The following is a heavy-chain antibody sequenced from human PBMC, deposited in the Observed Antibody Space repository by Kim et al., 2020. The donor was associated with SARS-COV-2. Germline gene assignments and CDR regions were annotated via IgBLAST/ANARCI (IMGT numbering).Heavy chain of an antibody. Sequence: NPSLKSRVTISVDTSKNQFSLKLSSVTAADTAVYYCARRRRWLLWGGFDPWGQGTLVTVSS. V-gene: IGHV4-34*01. CDR3: ARRRRWLLWGGFDP. J-gene: IGHJ5*02. D-gene: IGHD3-3*01.